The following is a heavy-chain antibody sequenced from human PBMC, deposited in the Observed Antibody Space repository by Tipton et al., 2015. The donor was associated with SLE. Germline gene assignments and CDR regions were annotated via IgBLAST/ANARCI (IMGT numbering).Heavy chain of an antibody. D-gene: IGHD1-7*01. CDR1: GGSISSRN. V-gene: IGHV4-30-4*08. CDR3: ARDSRTTAAAFDI. CDR2: IYYSGST. Sequence: TLSLTCTVSGGSISSRNWSWIRQPPGKGLEWIGYIYYSGSTYYNPSLKSRVTISVDTSKNQFSLKLSSVTAADTAVYYCARDSRTTAAAFDIWGQGTMVTVSS. J-gene: IGHJ3*02.